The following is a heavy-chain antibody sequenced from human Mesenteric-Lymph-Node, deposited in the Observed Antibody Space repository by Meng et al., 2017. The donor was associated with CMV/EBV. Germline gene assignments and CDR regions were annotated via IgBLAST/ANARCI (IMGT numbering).Heavy chain of an antibody. D-gene: IGHD2-8*01. V-gene: IGHV3-48*03. CDR1: GFTFSSYE. J-gene: IGHJ6*02. Sequence: GESLKISCAASGFTFSSYEMNWVRQAPGKGLEWVSYISSSGSTIYYADSVKGRFTISRDNAKNTLYLQMNSLRAEDTAVYYCARDGSYCTNGVCYSYYYYGMDVWGQGTTVTVSS. CDR3: ARDGSYCTNGVCYSYYYYGMDV. CDR2: ISSSGSTI.